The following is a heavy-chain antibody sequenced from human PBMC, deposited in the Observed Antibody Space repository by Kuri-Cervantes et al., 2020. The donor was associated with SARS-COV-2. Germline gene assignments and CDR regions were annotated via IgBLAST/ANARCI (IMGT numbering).Heavy chain of an antibody. Sequence: GGSLRLSCQGSGYSFSSYWIGWVRQMPGKGLEWMGIIYPADSETRYSPSFQGQVTISADKSTTTAYLQWSSLKASDTAMYYCARLLFWSGFVDSWGQGPLVTVSS. CDR1: GYSFSSYW. D-gene: IGHD3-3*01. V-gene: IGHV5-51*01. J-gene: IGHJ4*02. CDR3: ARLLFWSGFVDS. CDR2: IYPADSET.